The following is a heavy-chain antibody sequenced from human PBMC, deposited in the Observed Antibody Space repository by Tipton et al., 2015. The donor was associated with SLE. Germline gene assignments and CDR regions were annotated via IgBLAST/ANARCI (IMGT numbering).Heavy chain of an antibody. Sequence: GSLRLSCAASGFTFSSYAMSWVRQAPGEGLEWVSAITGSGGTTYYADSVKGRFTVSRDNSKNTLYVQMNSLRAEDTAVYYCARVATSNYYYGMDVWGQGTTVTVSS. D-gene: IGHD6-6*01. CDR1: GFTFSSYA. CDR2: ITGSGGTT. CDR3: ARVATSNYYYGMDV. V-gene: IGHV3-23*01. J-gene: IGHJ6*02.